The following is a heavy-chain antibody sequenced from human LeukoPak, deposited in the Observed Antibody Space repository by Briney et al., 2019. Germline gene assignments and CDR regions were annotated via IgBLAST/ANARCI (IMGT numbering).Heavy chain of an antibody. CDR3: AAGELLNG. V-gene: IGHV3-23*01. CDR1: GFTFSSYA. D-gene: IGHD3-10*01. Sequence: GGSLRLSCAASGFTFSSYAMNWVRQAPGKGLEWVSAISGGGGTTYYADSVKGRLTISRDNSKNTLYLQMNSLRAEDTAVYYCAAGELLNGWGQGTLVTVSS. J-gene: IGHJ4*02. CDR2: ISGGGGTT.